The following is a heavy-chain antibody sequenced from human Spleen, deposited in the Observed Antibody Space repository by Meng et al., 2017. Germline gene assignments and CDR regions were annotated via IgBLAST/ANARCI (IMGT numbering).Heavy chain of an antibody. D-gene: IGHD4-11*01. CDR3: ARGPTTMAHDFDY. CDR2: INHSGST. J-gene: IGHJ4*02. V-gene: IGHV4-34*01. Sequence: QVQLQQWVQGLLTPSETLSLTCVVSGGSVSDDYWSWIRQPPGKGLEWIGEINHSGSTNYNPSLESRATISVDTSQNNLSLKLSSVTAADSAVYYCARGPTTMAHDFDYWGQGTLVTVSS. CDR1: GGSVSDDY.